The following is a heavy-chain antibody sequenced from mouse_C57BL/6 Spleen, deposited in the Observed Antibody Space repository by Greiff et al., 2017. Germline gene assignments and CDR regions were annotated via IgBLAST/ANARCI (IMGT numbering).Heavy chain of an antibody. J-gene: IGHJ4*01. CDR3: ARGEVLRSYYAMDY. V-gene: IGHV1-72*01. D-gene: IGHD1-1*01. CDR1: GYTFTSYW. CDR2: IDPNSGGT. Sequence: QVQLQQPGAELVKPGASVKLSCKASGYTFTSYWMHWVKPRPGRGLEWIGRIDPNSGGTKYNEKFKSKATLTVDKPSSTAYMQLSSLTSEDSAVYYCARGEVLRSYYAMDYWGQGTSVTVSS.